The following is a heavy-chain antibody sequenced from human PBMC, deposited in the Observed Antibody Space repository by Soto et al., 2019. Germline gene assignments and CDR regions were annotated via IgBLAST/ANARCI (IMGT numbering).Heavy chain of an antibody. D-gene: IGHD3-3*01. CDR3: ARSFFDTFDY. Sequence: MPGKGLEWMGIIDPSDSDIRYSPSFQGQVTISADKSISTAYLQWSSLKALDTAIYYCARSFFDTFDYWGHGTLVTVSS. V-gene: IGHV5-51*01. CDR2: IDPSDSDI. J-gene: IGHJ4*01.